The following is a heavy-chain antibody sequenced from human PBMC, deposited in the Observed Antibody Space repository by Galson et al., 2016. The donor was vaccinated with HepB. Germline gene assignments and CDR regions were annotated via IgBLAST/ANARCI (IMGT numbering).Heavy chain of an antibody. J-gene: IGHJ5*02. D-gene: IGHD3-10*01. CDR3: ARCASMIREVLPRWFDP. Sequence: ETLSLTCSVSGGFISNNYWIWIRQPPGRGLEWIGHVYYNGNTKYNPSLNSRVTISVDLSKNQFSLKLGSVTAADTAGYYCARCASMIREVLPRWFDPWGQVTLVTVSS. CDR1: GGFISNNY. CDR2: VYYNGNT. V-gene: IGHV4-59*12.